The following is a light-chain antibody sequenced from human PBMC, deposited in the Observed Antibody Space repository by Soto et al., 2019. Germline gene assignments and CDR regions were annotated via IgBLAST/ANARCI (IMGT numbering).Light chain of an antibody. Sequence: EVVLTQSPATMSLTPGESATLSCRASQFLSSYLAWYQQKPGQPPRLLIYDTSNRATGIPARFSGSRSGTDFTHTISSLEPEDFGVYFCHQRNKFGQGTRLEIK. CDR3: HQRNK. J-gene: IGKJ5*01. CDR1: QFLSSY. V-gene: IGKV3-11*01. CDR2: DTS.